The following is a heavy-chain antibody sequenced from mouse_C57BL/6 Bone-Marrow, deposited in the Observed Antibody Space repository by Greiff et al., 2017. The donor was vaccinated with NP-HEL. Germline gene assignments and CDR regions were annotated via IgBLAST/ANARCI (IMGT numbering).Heavy chain of an antibody. CDR3: ARCYDGYLYYFDY. D-gene: IGHD2-3*01. CDR2: INPNNGGT. J-gene: IGHJ2*01. Sequence: EVQLQQSGPELVKPGASVKISCKASGYTFTDYYMNWVKQSHGKSLEWIGDINPNNGGTSYNQKFKGKATLTVDKSSSTAYMELRSLTSEDSAVYYCARCYDGYLYYFDYWGQGTTLTVSS. CDR1: GYTFTDYY. V-gene: IGHV1-26*01.